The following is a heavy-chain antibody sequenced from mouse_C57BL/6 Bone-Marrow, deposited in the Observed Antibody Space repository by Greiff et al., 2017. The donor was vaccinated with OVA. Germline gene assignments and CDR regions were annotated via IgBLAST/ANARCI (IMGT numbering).Heavy chain of an antibody. CDR3: ARRAPYYSNYVYFDY. CDR2: INPNNGGT. CDR1: GYTFTDYY. Sequence: EVQLQQSGPELVKPGASVKISCKASGYTFTDYYMNWVKQSHGKSLEWIGDINPNNGGTSYNQKFKGKATLTVDKSSSTAYMELRSLTSEDSAVYYCARRAPYYSNYVYFDYWGQGTTLTVSS. D-gene: IGHD2-5*01. J-gene: IGHJ2*01. V-gene: IGHV1-26*01.